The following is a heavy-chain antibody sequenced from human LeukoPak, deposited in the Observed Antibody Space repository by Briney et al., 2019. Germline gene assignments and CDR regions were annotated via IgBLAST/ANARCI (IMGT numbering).Heavy chain of an antibody. J-gene: IGHJ4*02. CDR2: ISGSGGST. CDR3: ARGFRNYYDSSGWSYYFDY. CDR1: GFTFSSYA. D-gene: IGHD3-22*01. Sequence: GGSLRLSCAASGFTFSSYAMSWVRQAPGKGLEWVSAISGSGGSTYYADSVKGRFTISRDNSKNTLYLQMNSLRAEDTAVYYCARGFRNYYDSSGWSYYFDYWGQGTLVTVSS. V-gene: IGHV3-23*01.